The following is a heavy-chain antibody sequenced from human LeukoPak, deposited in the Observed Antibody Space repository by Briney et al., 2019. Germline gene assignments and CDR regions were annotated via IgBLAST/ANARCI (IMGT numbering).Heavy chain of an antibody. J-gene: IGHJ4*02. Sequence: SGGSLRLSCAASGFTVSSNYMSWVRQAPGKGLEWVSVIYSGGSTYYADSVKGRFTISRDNSKNTLYLQMNSLRAEDTAVYYCARDAGRVKRLRFRAHPTQDYWGQGTLVTVSS. D-gene: IGHD5-12*01. CDR3: ARDAGRVKRLRFRAHPTQDY. CDR2: IYSGGST. CDR1: GFTVSSNY. V-gene: IGHV3-66*01.